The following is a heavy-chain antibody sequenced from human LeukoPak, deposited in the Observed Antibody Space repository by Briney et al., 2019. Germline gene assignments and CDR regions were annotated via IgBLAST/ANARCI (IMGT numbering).Heavy chain of an antibody. CDR2: ISSSGGST. Sequence: GGSLRLSCAASGFTFSSYAMSWVRQAPGKGLEWVSTISSSGGSTYYADSVKGRFTISRDNSKNTLYLQMNSLRAEDTAVYYCAKVVGATTRGYFDYWGQGTLVAVSS. J-gene: IGHJ4*02. CDR1: GFTFSSYA. D-gene: IGHD1-26*01. V-gene: IGHV3-23*01. CDR3: AKVVGATTRGYFDY.